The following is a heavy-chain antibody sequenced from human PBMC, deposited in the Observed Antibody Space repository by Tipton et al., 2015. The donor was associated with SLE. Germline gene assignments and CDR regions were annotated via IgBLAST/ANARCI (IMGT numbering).Heavy chain of an antibody. CDR3: AKEDYGDYGGFDY. Sequence: SLRLSCAASGFTFSSYGMHWVRQAPGKGLEWVAVISYDGSNKYYADSVKGRFTISRDNSKNTLYLQMNSLRAEDTAVYYCAKEDYGDYGGFDYWGQGTLVTVSS. CDR2: ISYDGSNK. V-gene: IGHV3-30*18. D-gene: IGHD4-17*01. J-gene: IGHJ4*02. CDR1: GFTFSSYG.